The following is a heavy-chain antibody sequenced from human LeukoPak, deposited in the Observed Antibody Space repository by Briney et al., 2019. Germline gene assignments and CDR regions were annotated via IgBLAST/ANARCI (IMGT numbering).Heavy chain of an antibody. CDR3: ARDGNYYGGYYYPRVY. CDR1: GFTFSPYS. V-gene: IGHV3-48*02. D-gene: IGHD3-22*01. J-gene: IGHJ4*02. CDR2: ISGSSSSSDGGAI. Sequence: GGSLRLSCTASGFTFSPYSMNWLRQAPGRGLEWVSYISGSSSSSDGGAIQYADSVKGRFTISRDNDKNSLYLQMTSLRDEDTAVYYCARDGNYYGGYYYPRVYWGQGTLVTVSS.